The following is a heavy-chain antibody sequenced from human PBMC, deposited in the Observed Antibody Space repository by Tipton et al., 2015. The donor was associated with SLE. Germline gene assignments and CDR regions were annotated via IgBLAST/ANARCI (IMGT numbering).Heavy chain of an antibody. CDR3: TRDLLFVAAGER. J-gene: IGHJ4*02. Sequence: QVQLVQSGAEEKKPGASVKVSCKASGYTFTSYGIRWVRQAPGQGLEWMGWISAYNGNTNSAQKFQGRVTLTQATSTSTAYTELRSLRSDATAVYYCTRDLLFVAAGERWGQGTLVTVSS. D-gene: IGHD6-13*01. CDR2: ISAYNGNT. CDR1: GYTFTSYG. V-gene: IGHV1-18*01.